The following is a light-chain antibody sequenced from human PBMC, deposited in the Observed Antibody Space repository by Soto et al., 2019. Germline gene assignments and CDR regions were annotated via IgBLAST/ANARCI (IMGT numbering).Light chain of an antibody. CDR3: QQYVHWPPGT. CDR2: DTS. Sequence: EIVVTQSPATLSVSPGERVTLSCRASQSVSSSLAWYQQRPGQAPRPLIYDTSTRSPGIAARFSGSGSGTEFTLTVSSLQSEDVSVYYCQQYVHWPPGTFGQGT. V-gene: IGKV3-15*01. CDR1: QSVSSS. J-gene: IGKJ1*01.